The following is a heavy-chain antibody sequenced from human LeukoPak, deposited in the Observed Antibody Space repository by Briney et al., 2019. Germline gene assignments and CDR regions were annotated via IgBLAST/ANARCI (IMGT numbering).Heavy chain of an antibody. Sequence: SETLSLTCAVYGGSFSGYYWSWIRQPPGKGLEWIGEINHSGSTNYNPSLKSRVTISVDTSKNQFSLKLSSVTAADTAVYYCARGRFSRSYADYYYYGMDVWGRGTTVTVSS. CDR2: INHSGST. CDR1: GGSFSGYY. CDR3: ARGRFSRSYADYYYYGMDV. V-gene: IGHV4-34*01. J-gene: IGHJ6*02. D-gene: IGHD2-2*01.